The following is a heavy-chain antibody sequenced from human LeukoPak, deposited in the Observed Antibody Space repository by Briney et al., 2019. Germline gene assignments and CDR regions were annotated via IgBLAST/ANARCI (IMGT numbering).Heavy chain of an antibody. CDR3: ARRGSFNWFDP. J-gene: IGHJ5*02. D-gene: IGHD3-10*01. V-gene: IGHV4-59*01. CDR2: IYYSGTT. CDR1: GGSISNYY. Sequence: SETLSLTCTVSGGSISNYYGNWIRQPPGKGLEWIGYIYYSGTTNYNPSLKSRVTISVDTSKNQFSLKLSSVTAADTAVYYCARRGSFNWFDPWGQGTLVTVSS.